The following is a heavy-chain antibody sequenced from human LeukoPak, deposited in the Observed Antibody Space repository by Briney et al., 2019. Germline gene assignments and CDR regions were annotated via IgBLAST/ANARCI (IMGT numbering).Heavy chain of an antibody. CDR2: ISGSGDNI. J-gene: IGHJ5*02. CDR3: ARDAGYRSRWYGNWFDP. V-gene: IGHV3-23*01. D-gene: IGHD6-19*01. Sequence: GGSLRLSCAASVFTFSSYPMIWVRQAPGKGLEWVSYISGSGDNIFYADPVKRRFPISRDNAENTLYLQMNSQRAEHAAVYYCARDAGYRSRWYGNWFDPWGQETLVTVSS. CDR1: VFTFSSYP.